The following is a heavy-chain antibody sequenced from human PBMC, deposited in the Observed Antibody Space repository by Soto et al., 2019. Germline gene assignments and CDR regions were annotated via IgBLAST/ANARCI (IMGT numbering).Heavy chain of an antibody. CDR2: MYYSGST. V-gene: IGHV4-39*01. Sequence: SETLSLTCTVSGGSISSSNYFWGWIRQPPGKGLEWIGSMYYSGSTYYNPSLKSRVTISVDTSKNQFSLKLSSVTAADTAMYYCARHGERTIRSLNWFDPRGQGTLVTVPS. CDR1: GGSISSSNYF. CDR3: ARHGERTIRSLNWFDP. J-gene: IGHJ5*02. D-gene: IGHD4-17*01.